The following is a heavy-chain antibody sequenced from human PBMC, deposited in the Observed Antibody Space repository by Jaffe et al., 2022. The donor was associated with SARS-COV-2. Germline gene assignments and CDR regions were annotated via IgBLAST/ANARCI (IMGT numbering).Heavy chain of an antibody. CDR3: ARDSAYWSVDY. J-gene: IGHJ4*02. CDR1: GYIFNNYN. D-gene: IGHD2-8*02. CDR2: IGPSGRK. V-gene: IGHV1-46*02. Sequence: QVQLVQSGAEMKKPGASVKVSCKTSGYIFNNYNVHWVRQAPGQGLEWMGVIGPSGRKSNAPKFQGRVTMTRDGSTSTAYLELSSLTYEDTAVYHCARDSAYWSVDYWGQGTLLTVSS.